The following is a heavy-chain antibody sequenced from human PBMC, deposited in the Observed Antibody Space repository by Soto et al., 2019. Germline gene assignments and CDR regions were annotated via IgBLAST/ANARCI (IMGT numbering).Heavy chain of an antibody. CDR3: AKDLGNYGDYGDAFDI. J-gene: IGHJ3*02. V-gene: IGHV3-9*01. CDR2: ISWNSGSI. Sequence: EVQLVESGGGLVQPGRSLRLSCAASGFTFDDYAMHWVRQAPGKGLEWVSGISWNSGSIGYADSVKGRFTISRDNAKNSLYLQMNSLRAKDTALYYCAKDLGNYGDYGDAFDIWGQGTMVTVSS. CDR1: GFTFDDYA. D-gene: IGHD4-17*01.